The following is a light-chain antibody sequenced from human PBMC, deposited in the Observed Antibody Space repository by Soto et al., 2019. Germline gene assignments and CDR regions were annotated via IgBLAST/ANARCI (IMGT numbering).Light chain of an antibody. CDR3: QQYDRSPWT. Sequence: EIVLTQSPGTLSLSPGERATLSCRAIQGVSNSFLAWYQQKTGQAPRILIYGASSRATGIPDRFSGSVSGTDFTLTISSLEPEDFAVFYYQQYDRSPWTFGQGTKVEIK. CDR1: QGVSNSF. CDR2: GAS. J-gene: IGKJ1*01. V-gene: IGKV3-20*01.